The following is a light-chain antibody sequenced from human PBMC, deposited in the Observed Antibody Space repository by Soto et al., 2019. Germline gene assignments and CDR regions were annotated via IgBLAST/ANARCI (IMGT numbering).Light chain of an antibody. V-gene: IGKV3D-15*01. CDR2: DAS. J-gene: IGKJ2*01. CDR3: QQYNDWPPKYT. CDR1: QSVRSN. Sequence: EIVMTQSPATLSVSPGERATLSCRASQSVRSNLAWYQQKPGQAPRLLIYDASTRATGIPARFSGSGSGTEFTLTISSLQLEDFAVYYCQQYNDWPPKYTFGQGTKLEIK.